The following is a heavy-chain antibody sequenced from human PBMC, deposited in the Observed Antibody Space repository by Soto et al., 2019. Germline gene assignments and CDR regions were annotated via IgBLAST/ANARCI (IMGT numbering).Heavy chain of an antibody. D-gene: IGHD2-15*01. CDR2: IYYSGST. CDR3: ARGVVVVVAATGFDY. CDR1: GGSISSYY. Sequence: PSETLSLTCTVSGGSISSYYWSWIRQPPGKGLEWIGYIYYSGSTNYNPSLKSRVTISVDTSKNQFSLKLSSVTAADTAVYYCARGVVVVVAATGFDYWGQGTLVTVSS. V-gene: IGHV4-59*12. J-gene: IGHJ4*02.